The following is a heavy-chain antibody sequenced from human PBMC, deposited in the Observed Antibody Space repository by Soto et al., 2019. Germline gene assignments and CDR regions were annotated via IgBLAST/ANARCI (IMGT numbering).Heavy chain of an antibody. CDR1: GFTLGYYG. CDR3: AKGQRCSSDGMDV. V-gene: IGHV3-30*18. D-gene: IGHD2-2*01. Sequence: QRRLVESGGGVVQPGRSLRLSCLGSGFTLGYYGTHWVLQAPGKRLEWVAHLSYDGVYTAYADSVKGRFTISSYSAKITLFWQMDSLTTDDTAVYSCAKGQRCSSDGMDVWCQGTNVNVSS. J-gene: IGHJ6*02. CDR2: LSYDGVYT.